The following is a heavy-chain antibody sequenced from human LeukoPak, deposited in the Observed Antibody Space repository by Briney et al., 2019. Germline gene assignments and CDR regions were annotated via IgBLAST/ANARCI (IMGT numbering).Heavy chain of an antibody. Sequence: GGSLRLSCAASGFTFSSYSMNWVRQAPGKGLEWVSSISSSSSYIYYADSVKGRFTISRDNAKNSLYLQMNSLRAEDTAVYYCARDQFDVGYGSYYYMDVWGKGTTVTVSS. CDR2: ISSSSSYI. V-gene: IGHV3-21*01. CDR3: ARDQFDVGYGSYYYMDV. J-gene: IGHJ6*03. D-gene: IGHD3-10*01. CDR1: GFTFSSYS.